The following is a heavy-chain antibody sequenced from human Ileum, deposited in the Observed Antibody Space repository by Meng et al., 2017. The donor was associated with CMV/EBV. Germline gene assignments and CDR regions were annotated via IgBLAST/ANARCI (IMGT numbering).Heavy chain of an antibody. CDR3: VRLTGNSWLDY. Sequence: QQSGQGLLKTSQPPLLTCAISGDGVSSTTVTWNWIRQSPSRGLEWLGRTYYRSKWFNDYALSVRGRITINPDISKNQLSLQLNSVTPEDTAVYYCVRLTGNSWLDYWGRGTLVTVSS. CDR2: TYYRSKWFN. V-gene: IGHV6-1*02. CDR1: GDGVSSTTVT. D-gene: IGHD6-13*01. J-gene: IGHJ4*02.